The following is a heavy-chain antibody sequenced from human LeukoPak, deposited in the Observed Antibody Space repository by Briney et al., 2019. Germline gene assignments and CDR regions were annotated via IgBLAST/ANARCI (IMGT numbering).Heavy chain of an antibody. CDR3: AKSPYGDYISQGTHWYFDL. D-gene: IGHD4-17*01. V-gene: IGHV3-9*03. J-gene: IGHJ2*01. CDR1: GFTFDDYA. CDR2: FSWNSGSI. Sequence: GRSLRLSCAASGFTFDDYAMHWVRQAPGKGLEWVSGFSWNSGSIGYADSVKGRFTISRDNAKNSLYLQMNSLRAQDMALYYCAKSPYGDYISQGTHWYFDLWGRGTLVTVSS.